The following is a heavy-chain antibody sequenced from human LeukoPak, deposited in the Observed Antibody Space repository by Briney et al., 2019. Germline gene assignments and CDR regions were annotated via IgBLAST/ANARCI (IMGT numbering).Heavy chain of an antibody. CDR1: GYTFTGYY. CDR3: ARFLFSWPTRYYYYGMDV. Sequence: ASVKVSCKASGYTFTGYYMHWVRQAPGQGLEWMGWINPNSGGTNYAQKFQGRVTMTRDTSISTAYMELSRLRSEDTAVYYCARFLFSWPTRYYYYGMDVWGQGTTVTVSS. D-gene: IGHD6-13*01. CDR2: INPNSGGT. J-gene: IGHJ6*02. V-gene: IGHV1-2*02.